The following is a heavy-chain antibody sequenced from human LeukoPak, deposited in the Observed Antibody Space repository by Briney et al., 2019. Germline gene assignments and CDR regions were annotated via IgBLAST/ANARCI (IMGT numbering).Heavy chain of an antibody. V-gene: IGHV4-34*01. CDR1: GGTFSGYY. CDR2: INHSGST. CDR3: ARGHNWFDP. Sequence: AETLTLTCAAYGGTFSGYYWSWIRQPPGKGLEWVGEINHSGSTNYNASLESRVTISVDTSKNQFSLKLRSVTAADTAVYYCARGHNWFDPWGQGTLVTVSS. J-gene: IGHJ5*02.